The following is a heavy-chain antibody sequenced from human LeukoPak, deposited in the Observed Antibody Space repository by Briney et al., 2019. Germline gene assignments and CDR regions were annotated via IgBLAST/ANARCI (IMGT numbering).Heavy chain of an antibody. J-gene: IGHJ4*02. D-gene: IGHD2-21*02. V-gene: IGHV3-30*18. Sequence: PGGSLRLSCAASGFTFSSYGMHWVRQAPGKGLEWVAVISYDGSNKYYADSVKGRFTISRDNSKNTLYLQMNSLRAEDTAVYHCAKSGPTYCGGDCYCLDYWGQGTLVTVSS. CDR1: GFTFSSYG. CDR2: ISYDGSNK. CDR3: AKSGPTYCGGDCYCLDY.